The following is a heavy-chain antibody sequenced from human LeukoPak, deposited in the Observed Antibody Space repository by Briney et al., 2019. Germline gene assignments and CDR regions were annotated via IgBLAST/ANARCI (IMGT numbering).Heavy chain of an antibody. CDR3: ARVGILTGFDYYYYMDV. Sequence: PSETLSLTCNVSGGSISSHYWSWIRQPPGKGLEWIGYIYYSGSTNYNPSLKSRVTISVDTSKNQFSLKLSSVTAADTAVYYCARVGILTGFDYYYYMDVWGKGTTVTVSS. V-gene: IGHV4-59*11. CDR1: GGSISSHY. J-gene: IGHJ6*03. D-gene: IGHD3-9*01. CDR2: IYYSGST.